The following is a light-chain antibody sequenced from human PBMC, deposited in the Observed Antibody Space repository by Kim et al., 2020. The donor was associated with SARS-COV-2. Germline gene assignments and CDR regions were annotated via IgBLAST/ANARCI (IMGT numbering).Light chain of an antibody. J-gene: IGLJ1*01. CDR1: SSNLGAGYD. V-gene: IGLV1-40*01. Sequence: QSVLTQPPSVSGAPGQRVTISCTGSSSNLGAGYDVNWYQQLPGTVPKLLIYANSNRPSGVPGRFSGSKSGSSASLTITGLQAEDETDYYCQSYDSSLSGYVFGTGTTVTVL. CDR2: ANS. CDR3: QSYDSSLSGYV.